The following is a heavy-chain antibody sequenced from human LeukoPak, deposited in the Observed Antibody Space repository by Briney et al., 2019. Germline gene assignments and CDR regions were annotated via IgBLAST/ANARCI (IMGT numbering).Heavy chain of an antibody. CDR3: AKDQLRFLEWLFWPENWCDP. CDR2: ISYDGSNK. Sequence: GGSLRLSCAASGFTFSSYGMHWVRQAPGKGLEWVAVISYDGSNKYYADSVKGRFTISRDNSKNTLYLQMNSLRAEDTAVYYCAKDQLRFLEWLFWPENWCDPWGQGTLVTVSS. D-gene: IGHD3-3*01. CDR1: GFTFSSYG. J-gene: IGHJ5*02. V-gene: IGHV3-30*18.